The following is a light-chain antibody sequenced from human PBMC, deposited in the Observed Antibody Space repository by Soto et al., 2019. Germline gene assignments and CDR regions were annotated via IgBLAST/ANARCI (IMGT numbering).Light chain of an antibody. J-gene: IGLJ1*01. CDR2: EGS. V-gene: IGLV2-23*01. CDR3: CSYAGTSTCV. Sequence: QSVLTQPASVSGSPGQSITISCTGTSSDVGSYNLVSWHRHHPGKAPKLMVYEGSKRPSGVSNRFSGSKSGNTASLTISGLQAEDEADYYCCSYAGTSTCVFGTGTKVTVL. CDR1: SSDVGSYNL.